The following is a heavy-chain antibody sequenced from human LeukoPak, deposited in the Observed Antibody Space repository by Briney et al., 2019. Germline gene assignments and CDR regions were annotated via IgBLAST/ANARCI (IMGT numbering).Heavy chain of an antibody. CDR1: GGSISSGSYY. CDR3: ARSQARLGWFDP. D-gene: IGHD6-19*01. V-gene: IGHV4-61*02. CDR2: IYTSGST. Sequence: PSETLSLTCTVSGGSISSGSYYWSWIRPPAGKGLEWIGRIYTSGSTNYNPSLKSRVTISVDTSKNQFSLKLSSVTAADTAVYYCARSQARLGWFDPWGQGTLVTVSS. J-gene: IGHJ5*02.